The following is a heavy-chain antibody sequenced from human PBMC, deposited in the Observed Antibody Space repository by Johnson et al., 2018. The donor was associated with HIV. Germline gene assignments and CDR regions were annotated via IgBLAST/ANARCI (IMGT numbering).Heavy chain of an antibody. D-gene: IGHD6-13*01. Sequence: QMQLVESGGGVVQPGGSLRLSCAASGFTFSSYGMHWVRQAPGKGLEWVAFIWYDASHKYSADSVKGRFTISRDNSKTTLYLQMNSLRAEDTAVYYCAKGAAAAGPDAFDIWGQGTMVTVSS. J-gene: IGHJ3*02. CDR3: AKGAAAAGPDAFDI. V-gene: IGHV3-30*02. CDR2: IWYDASHK. CDR1: GFTFSSYG.